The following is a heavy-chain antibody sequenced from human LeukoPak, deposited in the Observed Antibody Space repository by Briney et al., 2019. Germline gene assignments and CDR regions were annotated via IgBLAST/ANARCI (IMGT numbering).Heavy chain of an antibody. CDR1: GFSLSTSGVG. D-gene: IGHD5-12*01. CDR2: IYWDDDK. V-gene: IGHV2-5*02. Sequence: SGPTLVKPTQTLTLTCTFSGFSLSTSGVGVGWIRQPPGKALEWLALIYWDDDKRYSPSLKSRLTITKDTSKNQVVLTMTNMDPVDTATYYCAYRSGSRTHDAFDIWGQGTMVTVSS. CDR3: AYRSGSRTHDAFDI. J-gene: IGHJ3*02.